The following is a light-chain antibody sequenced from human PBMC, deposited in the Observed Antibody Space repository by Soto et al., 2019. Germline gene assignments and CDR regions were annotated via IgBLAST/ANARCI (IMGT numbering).Light chain of an antibody. CDR2: DTS. V-gene: IGLV7-46*01. CDR1: TGAVTSGHY. Sequence: QAVVTQETSMSVSPGGTVTLTCGSSTGAVTSGHYPHWFQQKPGQAPRTLIYDTSNKQSWTPARFSGSLLGGKAALTLSGAQPEDEADYYSLLPYSDAWVFGGGTQLTVL. CDR3: LLPYSDAWV. J-gene: IGLJ3*02.